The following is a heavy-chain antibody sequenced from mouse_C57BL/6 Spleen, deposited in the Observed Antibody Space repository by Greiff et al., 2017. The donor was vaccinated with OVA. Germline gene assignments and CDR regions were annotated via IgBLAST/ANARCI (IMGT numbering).Heavy chain of an antibody. CDR3: ARTGRDFDV. Sequence: EVKLEESGPGLVKPSQSLSLTCSVTGYSITSGYYWNWIRQFPGNKLEWMGYISYDGSNNYNPSLKNRISITRDTSKNQFFLKLNSVTTEDTATYYCARTGRDFDVWGTGTTVTVSS. CDR2: ISYDGSN. CDR1: GYSITSGYY. V-gene: IGHV3-6*01. D-gene: IGHD4-1*01. J-gene: IGHJ1*03.